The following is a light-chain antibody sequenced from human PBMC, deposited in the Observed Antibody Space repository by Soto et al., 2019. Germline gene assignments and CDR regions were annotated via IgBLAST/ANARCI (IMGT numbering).Light chain of an antibody. CDR2: GAS. CDR3: QQYDNWRYT. Sequence: EIVMTQSPATLSVSPGERATLSCRASQSVSSSLAWYQQKPGQAPRLLIYGASTRATGIPARFGGSGSGTEFTLTISSLQSEDFAFYYCQQYDNWRYTFGQGTKLEIK. V-gene: IGKV3-15*01. J-gene: IGKJ2*01. CDR1: QSVSSS.